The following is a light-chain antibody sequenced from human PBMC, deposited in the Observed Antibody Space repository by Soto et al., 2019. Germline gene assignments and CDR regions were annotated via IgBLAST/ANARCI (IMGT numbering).Light chain of an antibody. CDR1: QSISDW. V-gene: IGKV1-5*03. J-gene: IGKJ1*01. CDR2: KAS. Sequence: DIQMTQSPSTLSASVGDRVTITCRASQSISDWLAWYQQKPGEIPKLLIYKASSLETGVPSRFSGTGSGTEVTLTISGLQPDDFATYYCQQYRRLGSVGQGTKVEIK. CDR3: QQYRRLGS.